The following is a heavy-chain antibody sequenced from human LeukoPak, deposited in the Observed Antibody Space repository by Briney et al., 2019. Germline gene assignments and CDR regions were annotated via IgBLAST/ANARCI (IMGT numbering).Heavy chain of an antibody. Sequence: PGGSLRLSCAASGFTFSSHAMSWVRQAPGKGLEWVSAISGSGVTTYYADSVKGRFTISRDNSKNTLYLQMNSLRAEDTALYYCAKDRDYYLVGFFDYWGQGTLVTVSS. CDR1: GFTFSSHA. CDR2: ISGSGVTT. CDR3: AKDRDYYLVGFFDY. V-gene: IGHV3-23*01. J-gene: IGHJ4*02. D-gene: IGHD3-10*01.